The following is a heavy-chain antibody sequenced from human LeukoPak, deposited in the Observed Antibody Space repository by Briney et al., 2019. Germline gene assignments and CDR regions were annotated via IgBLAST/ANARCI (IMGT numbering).Heavy chain of an antibody. J-gene: IGHJ4*02. CDR2: IYGSGVSI. D-gene: IGHD1-26*01. CDR1: GFTFKSYV. V-gene: IGHV3-23*01. CDR3: AKDLGWELPAEAY. Sequence: GGSLRLSCVASGFTFKSYVMNWVRQAPGKGLEWLATIYGSGVSISYADSVKGRVTISRDNSNNTLYLQMNSLRAEDTAMYYCAKDLGWELPAEAYWGQGILVTVSS.